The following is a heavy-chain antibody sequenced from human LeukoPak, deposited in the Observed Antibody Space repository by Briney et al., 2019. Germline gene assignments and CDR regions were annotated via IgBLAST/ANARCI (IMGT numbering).Heavy chain of an antibody. J-gene: IGHJ6*03. V-gene: IGHV4-39*07. D-gene: IGHD6-13*01. Sequence: SETLSLTCTVSGGSISSSSYYWGWIRQPPGKGLEWIGSIYYSGSTYYNPSLKSRVTISVDTSKNQFSLKLSSVTAADTAVYYCAAAGQYYYYYYMDVWGKGTTVTISS. CDR3: AAAGQYYYYYYMDV. CDR1: GGSISSSSYY. CDR2: IYYSGST.